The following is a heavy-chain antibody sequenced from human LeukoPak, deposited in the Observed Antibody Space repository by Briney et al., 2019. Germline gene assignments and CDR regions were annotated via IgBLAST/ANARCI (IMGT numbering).Heavy chain of an antibody. CDR3: ARGGLQRIDY. J-gene: IGHJ4*02. D-gene: IGHD5-24*01. Sequence: PSETLSLTCTVSGGSISSSSYYWGWIRQPPGKGLGWIGYIYYSGSTNYNPSLKSRVTISVDTSKNQFSLKLSSVTAADTAVYYCARGGLQRIDYWGQGTLVTVSS. CDR2: IYYSGST. V-gene: IGHV4-61*05. CDR1: GGSISSSSYY.